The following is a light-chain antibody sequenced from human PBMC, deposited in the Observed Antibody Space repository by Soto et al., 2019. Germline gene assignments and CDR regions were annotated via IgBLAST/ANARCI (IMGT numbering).Light chain of an antibody. V-gene: IGLV1-40*01. Sequence: QSVLTQPPSVSGAPGQRVTISCTGSSSNTGAGYDVHRYQQFPGTAPNLLIYSNSNRPSGVPDRFSGSKSGTSASLAITGIQAEDEADYYYQSYDSGLRCTIFGGGTQLTVL. J-gene: IGLJ2*01. CDR1: SSNTGAGYD. CDR2: SNS. CDR3: QSYDSGLRCTI.